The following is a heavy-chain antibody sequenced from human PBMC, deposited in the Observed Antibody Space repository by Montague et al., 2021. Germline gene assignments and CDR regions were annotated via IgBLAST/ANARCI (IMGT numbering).Heavy chain of an antibody. J-gene: IGHJ3*02. CDR3: ARDSPVVEPWVGEHKGAFDI. CDR1: GDSISSYEYY. CDR2: VYKRGDT. Sequence: SETLSLTCSVSGDSISSYEYYWTWIRQPAGRGLEWIGRVYKRGDTQTNPSLRSRLTLSVDTSKNHFSLTLTSVTAADTAVYFCARDSPVVEPWVGEHKGAFDIWGQGTMVTVSS. V-gene: IGHV4-4*07. D-gene: IGHD3-10*01.